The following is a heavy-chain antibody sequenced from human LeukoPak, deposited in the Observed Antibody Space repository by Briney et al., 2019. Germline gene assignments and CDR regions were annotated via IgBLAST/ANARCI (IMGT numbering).Heavy chain of an antibody. D-gene: IGHD3-22*01. CDR3: AKLSWVYGSSGQNPDAFDI. V-gene: IGHV3-23*01. J-gene: IGHJ3*02. CDR1: GFTFSIYA. CDR2: ISGSGGST. Sequence: GGSLRLSCAASGFTFSIYAMSWVRQAPGKGLEWVSGISGSGGSTYYADSVKGRFTISRDNSKNTLYLQMNSLRAEDTAVYYCAKLSWVYGSSGQNPDAFDIWGQGTMVTVSS.